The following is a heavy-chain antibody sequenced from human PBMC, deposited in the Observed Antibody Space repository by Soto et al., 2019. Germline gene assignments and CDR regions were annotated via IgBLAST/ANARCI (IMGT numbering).Heavy chain of an antibody. CDR2: VHPNSGGT. V-gene: IGHV1-2*02. CDR1: GYTFSVYH. D-gene: IGHD4-4*01. J-gene: IGHJ6*03. Sequence: QVHLVQSGAEVKQPGASVKVSCKASGYTFSVYHMHWVRQAPGQGLECMGWVHPNSGGTNYAQSFDGRATMTRDTSINTAYTELSRLTSDDSAVYYCAKELQRGMDVWGRGTTVTVSS. CDR3: AKELQRGMDV.